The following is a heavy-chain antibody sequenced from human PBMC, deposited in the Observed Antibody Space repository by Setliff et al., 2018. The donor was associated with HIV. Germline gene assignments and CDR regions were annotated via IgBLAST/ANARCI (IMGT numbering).Heavy chain of an antibody. Sequence: ASVKVSCKASGYTFTRYGITWVRQAPGQGLEWIGSIVPALGIANHRHDFQGRVTISADRSTSTAHLQLSGLKSDDTAVYYCARMVVINRVPFHHDLWGQGTLVTVSS. J-gene: IGHJ5*02. CDR2: IVPALGIA. V-gene: IGHV1-69*04. CDR3: ARMVVINRVPFHHDL. CDR1: GYTFTRYG. D-gene: IGHD2-21*01.